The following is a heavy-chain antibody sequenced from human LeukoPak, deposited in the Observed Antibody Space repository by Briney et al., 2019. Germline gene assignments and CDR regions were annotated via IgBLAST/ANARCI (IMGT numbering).Heavy chain of an antibody. V-gene: IGHV3-11*01. J-gene: IGHJ4*02. CDR3: ARGDHSGSSGYYFDY. D-gene: IGHD3-22*01. CDR1: GFTVSDYY. Sequence: PGGSLRLSCAASGFTVSDYYLSWIRQTPGKGLEWLSYISPSHTSTYYADSVKGRFTISRDNAKNSLCLQMNSLRAEDTAVYYCARGDHSGSSGYYFDYWGQGALVTVSS. CDR2: ISPSHTST.